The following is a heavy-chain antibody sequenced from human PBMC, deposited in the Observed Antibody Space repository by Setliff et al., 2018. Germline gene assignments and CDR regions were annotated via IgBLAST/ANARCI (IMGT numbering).Heavy chain of an antibody. CDR3: GRGFSRIEGWGNWFDP. CDR1: GASISTTYYY. J-gene: IGHJ5*02. D-gene: IGHD2-15*01. Sequence: SETLSLTCSVSGASISTTYYYWDWIRQSPEKGLEWIGTIYQNGITYYNASLKSRLIITRDTSKNQISLKLTSVTAADTAVYYCGRGFSRIEGWGNWFDPWGQGSLVTVSS. CDR2: IYQNGIT. V-gene: IGHV4-39*01.